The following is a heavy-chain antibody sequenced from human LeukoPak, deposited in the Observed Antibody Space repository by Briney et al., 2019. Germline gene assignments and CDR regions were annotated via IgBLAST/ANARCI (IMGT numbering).Heavy chain of an antibody. V-gene: IGHV5-51*01. J-gene: IGHJ4*02. CDR3: AIRYCSSTSCRPSPFDY. CDR1: GYSFTSYW. CDR2: IYPGDSDT. D-gene: IGHD2-2*01. Sequence: GESLKISCKGSGYSFTSYWIGWVRQMPGKGLEWMGIIYPGDSDTRYSPSFQGQVIISADKSISTAYLQWSSLKASDTAMYYCAIRYCSSTSCRPSPFDYWGQGTLVTVSS.